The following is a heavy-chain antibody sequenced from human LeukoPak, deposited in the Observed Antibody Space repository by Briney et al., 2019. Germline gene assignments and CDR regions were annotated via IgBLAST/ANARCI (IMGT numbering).Heavy chain of an antibody. Sequence: GGSLRLCCAASGFTFSSCSMNWVRQAPGKGLEWVSSISSSSSYIYYADSVKGRFTISRDNAKNSLYLQMNSLRAEDTAVYYCARGSVVVPAANYYGIDVWGKGTTVTVSS. J-gene: IGHJ6*04. CDR3: ARGSVVVPAANYYGIDV. D-gene: IGHD2-2*01. CDR2: ISSSSSYI. CDR1: GFTFSSCS. V-gene: IGHV3-21*01.